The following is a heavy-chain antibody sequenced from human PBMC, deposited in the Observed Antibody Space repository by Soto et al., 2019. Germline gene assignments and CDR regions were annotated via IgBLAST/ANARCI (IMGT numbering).Heavy chain of an antibody. V-gene: IGHV3-30-3*01. CDR3: ARDVGYCTNGVCYFKLYYYYRMDV. Sequence: QVQLVESGGGVVQPGRSLRLSCAASGFTFSSYAMHWVRQAPGKGLEWVAVISYDGSNKYYADSVKGRFTISRDNSKNTLYLQMNSLRAEDTAVYYCARDVGYCTNGVCYFKLYYYYRMDVWGQGTTVTVSS. CDR2: ISYDGSNK. CDR1: GFTFSSYA. J-gene: IGHJ6*02. D-gene: IGHD2-8*01.